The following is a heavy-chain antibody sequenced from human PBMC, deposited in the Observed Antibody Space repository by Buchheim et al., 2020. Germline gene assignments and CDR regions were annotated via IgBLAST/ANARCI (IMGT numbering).Heavy chain of an antibody. CDR3: ARHEAVQLRYFDY. J-gene: IGHJ4*02. D-gene: IGHD5-24*01. CDR2: IYYSGST. CDR1: GGSISSSSYY. V-gene: IGHV4-39*01. Sequence: QVQLQESGPGLVKPSETLSLTCTVSGGSISSSSYYWGWIRQPPGKGLEWIGSIYYSGSTYYNPSLKSRVTISVDTSKNQFSLKLSSVTAADTAVYYCARHEAVQLRYFDYWGQGTL.